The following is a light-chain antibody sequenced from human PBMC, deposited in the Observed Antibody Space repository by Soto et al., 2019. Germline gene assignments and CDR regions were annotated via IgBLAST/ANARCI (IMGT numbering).Light chain of an antibody. V-gene: IGLV2-8*01. Sequence: QSALTQPPSASGSPGQSVTISCTGTSSDIGIYNYVSWYQQYPGKAPKLMIYEVTKRPSGVPDRFSGSKSGNTASLTVSGLQAEDEADYYCSSSAGSNKSIFGGETKVTVL. J-gene: IGLJ2*01. CDR3: SSSAGSNKSI. CDR1: SSDIGIYNY. CDR2: EVT.